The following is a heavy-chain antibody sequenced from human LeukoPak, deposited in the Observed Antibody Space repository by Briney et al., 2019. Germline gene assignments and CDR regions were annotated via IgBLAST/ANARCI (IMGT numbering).Heavy chain of an antibody. CDR3: GGSGWYVGAFDI. D-gene: IGHD6-19*01. J-gene: IGHJ3*02. CDR2: IYYSGST. V-gene: IGHV4-61*01. Sequence: PSETLSLTCTVSGGSVSSGSYYWSWIRQPPGKGLEWIGYIYYSGSTNYNPSLKSRVTISVDTSKNQFSLKLSSVTAADTAVYYCGGSGWYVGAFDIWGQGTMVTVSS. CDR1: GGSVSSGSYY.